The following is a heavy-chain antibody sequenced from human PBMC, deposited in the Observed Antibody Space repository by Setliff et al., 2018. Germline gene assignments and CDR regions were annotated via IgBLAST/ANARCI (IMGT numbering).Heavy chain of an antibody. CDR2: VYYSGTT. CDR3: ARGGTYRYFDY. CDR1: GGSISTYY. J-gene: IGHJ4*02. Sequence: SETLSLTCTVSGGSISTYYWSWIRQPPGKVLEFIGYVYYSGTTNYDPSLKSRVTMSVDTSKNQFSLKLSSVTAADTAVYYCARGGTYRYFDYWGQGTLVTVSS. V-gene: IGHV4-59*01.